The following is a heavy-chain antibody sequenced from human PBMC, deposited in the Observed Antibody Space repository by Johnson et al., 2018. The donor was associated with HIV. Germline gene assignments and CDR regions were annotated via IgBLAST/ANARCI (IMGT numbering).Heavy chain of an antibody. V-gene: IGHV3-33*03. Sequence: QVQLVESGGGVVQPGRSLRVSCAAPGFTFSSYGMHWVRQAPGKGLECVAVIWFDGSNRYYADSVKVRFTISRDKSKNTLYLKMNRLRAEDTAVYYCAKELCSSSWTNDAFDIWGQGTMVTVSS. J-gene: IGHJ3*02. CDR1: GFTFSSYG. CDR3: AKELCSSSWTNDAFDI. D-gene: IGHD6-13*01. CDR2: IWFDGSNR.